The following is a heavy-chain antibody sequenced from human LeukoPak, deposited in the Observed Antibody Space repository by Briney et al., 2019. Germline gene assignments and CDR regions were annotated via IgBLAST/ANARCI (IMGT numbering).Heavy chain of an antibody. D-gene: IGHD3-22*01. CDR3: ARRDSSGYFLRSPGWFDP. Sequence: SETLSLTCAVYGGSFSGYYWSWIRQPPGKGLEWIGEINHSGGTNYNPSLKSRVTISVDTSKNQFSLKLSSVTAADTAVYYCARRDSSGYFLRSPGWFDPWGQGTLVTVSS. CDR1: GGSFSGYY. V-gene: IGHV4-34*01. J-gene: IGHJ5*02. CDR2: INHSGGT.